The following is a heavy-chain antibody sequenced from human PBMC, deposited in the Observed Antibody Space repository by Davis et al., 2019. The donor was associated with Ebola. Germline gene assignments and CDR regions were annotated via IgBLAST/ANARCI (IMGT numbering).Heavy chain of an antibody. D-gene: IGHD3-16*01. J-gene: IGHJ4*02. CDR1: GFTVSSNY. Sequence: GESLKISCAASGFTVSSNYMSWVRQAPGKGLEWVSVIYSGGSTYYADSVKGRFTISRDNSKNTLYLQMNSLRAEDTAVYYCATSLLGLIGDWGQGTLVTVSS. CDR3: ATSLLGLIGD. V-gene: IGHV3-53*01. CDR2: IYSGGST.